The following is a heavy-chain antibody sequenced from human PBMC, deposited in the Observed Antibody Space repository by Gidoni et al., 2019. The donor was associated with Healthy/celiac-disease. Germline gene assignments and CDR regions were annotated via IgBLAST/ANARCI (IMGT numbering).Heavy chain of an antibody. CDR2: ISSSGSTI. CDR3: ARAPTLYCSSTSCYDNQPFDY. J-gene: IGHJ4*02. Sequence: QVQLVESGGGLVKPGGSLRLSCAASGFTFSDYYMSWLRQAPGKGLEWVSYISSSGSTIYYADSVKGRFTISRDNAKNSLYLQMNSLRAEDTAVYYCARAPTLYCSSTSCYDNQPFDYWGQGTLVTVSS. D-gene: IGHD2-2*01. V-gene: IGHV3-11*01. CDR1: GFTFSDYY.